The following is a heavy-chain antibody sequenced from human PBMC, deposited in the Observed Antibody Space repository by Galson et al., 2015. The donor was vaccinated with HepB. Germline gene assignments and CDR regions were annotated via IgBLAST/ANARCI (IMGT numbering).Heavy chain of an antibody. CDR3: AREKSWEYSSDY. Sequence: SLRLSCAASGFTFSSYWMHWVRQAPGKGLVWVSRINSDGSSTSHADSVKGRFTISRDNAKNTLYLQMNSLRAEDTAVYYCAREKSWEYSSDYWGQGTLVTVSS. V-gene: IGHV3-74*01. J-gene: IGHJ4*02. CDR1: GFTFSSYW. CDR2: INSDGSST. D-gene: IGHD6-6*01.